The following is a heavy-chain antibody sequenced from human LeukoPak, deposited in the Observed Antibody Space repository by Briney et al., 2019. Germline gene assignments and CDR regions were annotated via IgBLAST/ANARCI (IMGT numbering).Heavy chain of an antibody. D-gene: IGHD6-6*01. CDR1: GFSLSTSGMC. J-gene: IGHJ4*02. CDR2: IDWDDDK. V-gene: IGHV2-70*16. Sequence: SGPVLVKPTQTLTLTCTFSGFSLSTSGMCVSWIRQPPGKALEWLARIDWDDDKFYSTSLKTRLTISKDTSKNQVVLTMTNMDPVDTATYYCARILIAARPYYFDYWGQGTLVTVSS. CDR3: ARILIAARPYYFDY.